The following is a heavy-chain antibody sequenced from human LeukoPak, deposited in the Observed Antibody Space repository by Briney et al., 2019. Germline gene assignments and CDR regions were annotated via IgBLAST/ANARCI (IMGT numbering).Heavy chain of an antibody. D-gene: IGHD2-2*01. J-gene: IGHJ5*02. CDR2: ISGSGGST. V-gene: IGHV3-23*01. CDR1: GFTFSSYA. CDR3: AKVRRVVPTIMQGGNWFDP. Sequence: PGGSLRLSCAASGFTFSSYAMSWVRQAPGKGLEWVSAISGSGGSTYYADSVKGRFTISRDSSKNTLYLQMNSLRAEDTAVYYCAKVRRVVPTIMQGGNWFDPWGQGTLVTVSS.